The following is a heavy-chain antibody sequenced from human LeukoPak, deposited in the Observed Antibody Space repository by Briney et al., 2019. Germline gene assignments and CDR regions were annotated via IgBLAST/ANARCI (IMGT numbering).Heavy chain of an antibody. V-gene: IGHV3-23*01. CDR3: AKSVVVADLYYYYGMDV. D-gene: IGHD2-15*01. CDR2: ISGSGGST. CDR1: GFTFSSYA. J-gene: IGHJ6*02. Sequence: PGGSLRLSCAASGFTFSSYAMGWVRQAPGKGLEWVSAISGSGGSTYYADSVKGRFTISRDNSKNTLYLQMNSLRAEDTAVYYCAKSVVVADLYYYYGMDVWGQGTTVTVSS.